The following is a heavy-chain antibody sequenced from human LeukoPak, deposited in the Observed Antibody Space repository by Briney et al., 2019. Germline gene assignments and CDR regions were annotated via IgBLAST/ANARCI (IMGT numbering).Heavy chain of an antibody. D-gene: IGHD3-22*01. V-gene: IGHV3-49*04. CDR1: GFTFGDYV. J-gene: IGHJ1*01. CDR3: TTGPPDYGSSAYYRYFQN. Sequence: GGSLRLSCSASGFTFGDYVLIWVRQAPGKGLEWVGFIKSKAHGETTQYAASVKGRVTISRDDSKSIAYLQMNSLNTEDTAVYYCTTGPPDYGSSAYYRYFQNWGQGTLVTVSS. CDR2: IKSKAHGETT.